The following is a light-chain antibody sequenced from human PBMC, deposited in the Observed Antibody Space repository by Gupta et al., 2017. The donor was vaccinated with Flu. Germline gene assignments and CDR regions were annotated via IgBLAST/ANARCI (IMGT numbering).Light chain of an antibody. CDR2: GAS. CDR1: QSVSSN. V-gene: IGKV3-15*01. CDR3: QQYNNWRGT. J-gene: IGKJ1*01. Sequence: ILMTQPPATLSVSPGERATLSCRASQSVSSNLAWYQQKPGQAPRLLIYGASTRATGIPARVSGSGSGTEFTLTISSLQSEDFAVYYCQQYNNWRGTFGQGTKVEIK.